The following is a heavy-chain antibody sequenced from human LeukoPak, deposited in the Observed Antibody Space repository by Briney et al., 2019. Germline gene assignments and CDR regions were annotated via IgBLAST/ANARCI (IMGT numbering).Heavy chain of an antibody. V-gene: IGHV3-23*01. J-gene: IGHJ6*03. Sequence: PGGSLRLSCAASGFTFSSYAMTWVRQAPGKGLEWVSTVSGSAGRTDYADSVKGRFIISRDNLKNTLYLQMNGLRAEDTAVYYCAKNRGHCVDGVCHNYYYMDVWGRGTTVTVSS. CDR3: AKNRGHCVDGVCHNYYYMDV. CDR2: VSGSAGRT. CDR1: GFTFSSYA. D-gene: IGHD2-8*02.